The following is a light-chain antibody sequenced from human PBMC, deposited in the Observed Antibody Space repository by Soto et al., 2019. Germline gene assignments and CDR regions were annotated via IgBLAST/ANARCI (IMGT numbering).Light chain of an antibody. V-gene: IGLV2-14*01. J-gene: IGLJ1*01. CDR3: SSYPSSDTYV. CDR2: DVT. CDR1: SSDVGGYNY. Sequence: QSALTQPASVSGSPGQSIAISCTGTSSDVGGYNYVSWYQQHPGKAPKLMTHDVTNRPSGVSNRFSGSKSGNTASLTISGLQTEDEADYYCSSYPSSDTYVFGTGTKVTVL.